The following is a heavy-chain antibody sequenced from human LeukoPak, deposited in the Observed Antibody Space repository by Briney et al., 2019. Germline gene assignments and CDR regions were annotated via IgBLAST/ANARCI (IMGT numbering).Heavy chain of an antibody. D-gene: IGHD2-2*01. CDR2: IRNDGSQK. J-gene: IGHJ4*02. V-gene: IGHV3-30*02. CDR3: ARDEHCSTTSCYGVGLFGY. CDR1: GFTFSYHG. Sequence: PGGSLRLSCAASGFTFSYHGMHWVRQAPGKGLEWVAFIRNDGSQKYYPDSVKGRFTISRDNSKNTLYLRMNSLRAEDTAVYYCARDEHCSTTSCYGVGLFGYWGQGTLVTVSS.